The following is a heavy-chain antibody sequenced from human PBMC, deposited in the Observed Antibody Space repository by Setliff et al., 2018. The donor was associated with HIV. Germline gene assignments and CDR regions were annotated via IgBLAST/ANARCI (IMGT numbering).Heavy chain of an antibody. D-gene: IGHD2-15*01. J-gene: IGHJ6*03. CDR2: INPSGGST. CDR1: GYTFTSYY. CDR3: ARDRAYCSSGSCYRPLVYYFYYMDV. V-gene: IGHV1-46*01. Sequence: GASVKVSCKASGYTFTSYYMHWVRQAPGQGLEWMGTINPSGGSTSYAQKFQGRVTMTRDTSTSTVYMELSGLTSDDTAIYYCARDRAYCSSGSCYRPLVYYFYYMDVWGTGTTVTVSS.